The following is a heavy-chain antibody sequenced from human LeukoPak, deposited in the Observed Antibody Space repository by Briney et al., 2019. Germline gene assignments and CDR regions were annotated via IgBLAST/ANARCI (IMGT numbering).Heavy chain of an antibody. Sequence: NPGGSLRLSCEGSGFTFSNYWMGWVRQAPGKGLQWVANIKTDGSEKYYVDSVKGRFTISRDNAKNSLYLQMNSLRAEDTAVYYCATYSSLNRRECQYWGQGTLLTVSS. CDR2: IKTDGSEK. D-gene: IGHD3-22*01. V-gene: IGHV3-7*01. CDR1: GFTFSNYW. J-gene: IGHJ1*01. CDR3: ATYSSLNRRECQY.